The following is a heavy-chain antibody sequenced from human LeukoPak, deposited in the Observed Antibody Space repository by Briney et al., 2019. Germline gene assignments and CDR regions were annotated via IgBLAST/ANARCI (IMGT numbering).Heavy chain of an antibody. J-gene: IGHJ4*02. D-gene: IGHD2-2*01. CDR1: GGSISCYY. Sequence: SETLSLTCTVSGGSISCYYWGWIRQPPGKGLEWIGYIYYSGNTNYYPSLKSRVTISVDTSKNQFSLKLSSVTAADTALYYCARAVYCSSTSCYSGVFDYWGEGTVVSVSS. CDR2: IYYSGNT. CDR3: ARAVYCSSTSCYSGVFDY. V-gene: IGHV4-59*01.